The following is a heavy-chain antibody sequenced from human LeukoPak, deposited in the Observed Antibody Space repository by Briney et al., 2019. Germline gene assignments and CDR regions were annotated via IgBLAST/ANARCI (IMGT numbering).Heavy chain of an antibody. Sequence: PGGSLRLSCAVSGFAFSDYHMSWMRQVPGKGLQWVSYISSSTARIYYADSVRGRFTISRDNAKNTLYLQMTSLRADDTAIYYCNVRWGPNFDYWGQGSLVSVSP. D-gene: IGHD3-10*01. CDR2: ISSSTARI. V-gene: IGHV3-11*01. CDR3: NVRWGPNFDY. CDR1: GFAFSDYH. J-gene: IGHJ4*02.